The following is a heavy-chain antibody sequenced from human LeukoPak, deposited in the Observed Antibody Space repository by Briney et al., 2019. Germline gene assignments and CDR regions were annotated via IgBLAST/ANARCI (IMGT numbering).Heavy chain of an antibody. CDR2: ISGSGGST. D-gene: IGHD3-22*01. Sequence: GGSLRLSCAASGFTFSSYAMSWVRQAPGKGLEWVSAISGSGGSTYYADSVKGRFTISRDNFKNTLYLQMNSLRAEDTAVYYCARDGSRSSGYYYYFDYWGQGTLVTVSS. V-gene: IGHV3-23*01. CDR3: ARDGSRSSGYYYYFDY. CDR1: GFTFSSYA. J-gene: IGHJ4*02.